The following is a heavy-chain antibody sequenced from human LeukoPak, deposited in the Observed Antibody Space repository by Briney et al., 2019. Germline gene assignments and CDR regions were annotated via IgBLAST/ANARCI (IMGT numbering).Heavy chain of an antibody. CDR3: TTPNEGNWFDP. D-gene: IGHD2-8*01. CDR1: GFHFSDLA. V-gene: IGHV3-73*01. J-gene: IGHJ5*02. Sequence: GGSLRLSYAASGFHFSDLAIHGVRHAPGKALEYCGRLRDRGHRHASAYAASVKGRFTLSRDDSRNTAYLQMSSLKTEDTALYYCTTPNEGNWFDPWGQGTLVTVSS. CDR2: LRDRGHRHAS.